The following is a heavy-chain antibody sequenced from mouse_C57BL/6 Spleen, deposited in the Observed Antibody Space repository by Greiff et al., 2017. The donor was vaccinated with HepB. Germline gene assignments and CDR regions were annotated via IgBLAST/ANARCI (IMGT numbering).Heavy chain of an antibody. CDR2: ISGGGGNT. V-gene: IGHV5-9*01. J-gene: IGHJ1*03. CDR3: ASYSNYGYFDV. D-gene: IGHD2-5*01. CDR1: GFTFSSYT. Sequence: EVHLVESGGGLVKPGGSLKLSCAASGFTFSSYTMSWVRQTPEERLEWVATISGGGGNTYYPDSVKGRFTISRDNAKNTLYLQMSSLRSEDTALYYCASYSNYGYFDVWGTGTTVTVSS.